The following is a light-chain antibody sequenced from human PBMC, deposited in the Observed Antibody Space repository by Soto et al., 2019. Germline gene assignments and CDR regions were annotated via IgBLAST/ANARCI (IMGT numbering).Light chain of an antibody. CDR3: ASWDDSLGAVI. V-gene: IGLV1-47*02. CDR1: SSNIGGTNY. Sequence: QSVLTQPPSASGTPGQKVFISCSGSSSNIGGTNYAYWYQQLPGAAPILLIHSNNLRPTGVPDRIYCSKFGTAASLAISGLRSDDEAVYYCASWDDSLGAVIFGGGTKLTVL. CDR2: SNN. J-gene: IGLJ2*01.